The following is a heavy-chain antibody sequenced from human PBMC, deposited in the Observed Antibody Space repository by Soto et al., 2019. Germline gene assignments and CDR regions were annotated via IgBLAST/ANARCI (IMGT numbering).Heavy chain of an antibody. Sequence: GGSMRLSCAASGFTFSSYGMHWVRQAPGKGLEWVSVISYDGSNKYYADSVKGRFTISRDNSKNTLYLQMNSLRAEDTAVYYCANAPYSWRGGAFDIWGQGTMVTVSS. CDR1: GFTFSSYG. J-gene: IGHJ3*02. D-gene: IGHD3-3*01. CDR3: ANAPYSWRGGAFDI. CDR2: ISYDGSNK. V-gene: IGHV3-33*08.